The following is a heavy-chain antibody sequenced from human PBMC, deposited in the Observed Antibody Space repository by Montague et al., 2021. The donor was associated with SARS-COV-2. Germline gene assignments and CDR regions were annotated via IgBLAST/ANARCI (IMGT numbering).Heavy chain of an antibody. CDR2: ISYGGIA. J-gene: IGHJ4*02. D-gene: IGHD4-11*01. V-gene: IGHV4-4*02. Sequence: SETLSLTCAVSGVSITSTYWSSLVRRPPGKRLEWIGAISYGGIATYNPSLKSRATISMDRSRNLFSLKLSSVTAADTAIYYCAGKVLTVPADYWGQGTLVTVS. CDR3: AGKVLTVPADY. CDR1: GVSITSTYW.